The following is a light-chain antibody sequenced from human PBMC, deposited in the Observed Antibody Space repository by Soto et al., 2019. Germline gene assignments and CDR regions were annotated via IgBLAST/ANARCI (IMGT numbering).Light chain of an antibody. CDR2: SNN. V-gene: IGLV1-44*01. J-gene: IGLJ2*01. CDR1: SSNIGSNT. CDR3: AGYDDSLNGLV. Sequence: QSVLTQPPSASGTPGQRVTISCSGSSSNIGSNTVNWYQQLPGTAPKLLIYSNNQRPSGAPDRFSGSKSGTAASLAIGGLQSEDEDDYCGAGYDDSLNGLVFGGGTQLTVL.